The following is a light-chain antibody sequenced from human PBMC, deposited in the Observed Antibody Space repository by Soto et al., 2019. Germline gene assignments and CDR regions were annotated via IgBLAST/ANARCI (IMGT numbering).Light chain of an antibody. J-gene: IGLJ1*01. Sequence: SALTQPASVSGSPGQSITISCTGTGSDIGSYNFVSWYQHHPGKAPQLMIYEVTHRPSGVSDRFSGSKSDNTASLSISGLQAEDEADYYCYSYTSSSTYVFGTGTKVTVL. CDR2: EVT. CDR1: GSDIGSYNF. CDR3: YSYTSSSTYV. V-gene: IGLV2-14*01.